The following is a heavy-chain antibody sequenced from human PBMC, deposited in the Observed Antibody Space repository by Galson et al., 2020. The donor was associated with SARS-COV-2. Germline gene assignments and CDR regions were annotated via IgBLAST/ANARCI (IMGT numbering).Heavy chain of an antibody. D-gene: IGHD2-2*02. V-gene: IGHV1-24*01. CDR3: ATHLYLPLLYHDAFEI. Sequence: ASVKVSRKVSRYNLTELSMHWVRQAPGKGLEWMGGFDHEDGETIYAQKFQGRVTMTEDTATDTAYMELSNLRSEDTAVYYCATHLYLPLLYHDAFEIWGRGTMVTVSS. CDR2: FDHEDGET. J-gene: IGHJ3*02. CDR1: RYNLTELS.